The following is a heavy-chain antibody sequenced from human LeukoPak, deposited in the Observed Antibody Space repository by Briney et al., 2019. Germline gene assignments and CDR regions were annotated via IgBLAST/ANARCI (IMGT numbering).Heavy chain of an antibody. CDR1: GGSISSYY. CDR2: IYTSGST. Sequence: PSETLSLTCTVSGGSISSYYWSWTRQPAGKGLEWIGRIYTSGSTNYNPSLKSRVTMSVDTSKNQFSLKLSSVTAADTAVYYCARARGRIAAANDAFDIWGQGTMVTVSS. CDR3: ARARGRIAAANDAFDI. D-gene: IGHD6-6*01. J-gene: IGHJ3*02. V-gene: IGHV4-4*07.